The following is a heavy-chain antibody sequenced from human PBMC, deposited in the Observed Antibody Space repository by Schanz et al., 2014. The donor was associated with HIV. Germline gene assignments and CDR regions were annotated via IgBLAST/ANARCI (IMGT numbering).Heavy chain of an antibody. CDR3: ARLRALAGHEAFDI. V-gene: IGHV1-69*01. J-gene: IGHJ3*02. CDR1: GGTFSSYA. CDR2: IIPSFGTA. D-gene: IGHD6-19*01. Sequence: QVQLVQSGAEVKKPGSSVKVSCKASGGTFSSYAITWVRQAPGQGLEWMGGIIPSFGTANYAQKFQGRVTITADESTSTAYMDLSSLRSEDTAVYYCARLRALAGHEAFDIWGQGTMVTVSS.